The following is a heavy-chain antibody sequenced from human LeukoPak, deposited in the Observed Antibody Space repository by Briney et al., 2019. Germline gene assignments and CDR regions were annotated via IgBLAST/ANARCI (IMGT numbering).Heavy chain of an antibody. CDR1: GFTFSSYA. V-gene: IGHV3-30-3*01. CDR2: ISYDGSNK. Sequence: PGRSLRLSCAASGFTFSSYAMHWVRQAPGKGLEWVAVISYDGSNKYYADSVKGRFTISRDNSKNTLYLQMNSLRAEDTAVYYCAKATMVRGVIGDYFDYWGQGTLVTVSS. D-gene: IGHD3-10*01. J-gene: IGHJ4*02. CDR3: AKATMVRGVIGDYFDY.